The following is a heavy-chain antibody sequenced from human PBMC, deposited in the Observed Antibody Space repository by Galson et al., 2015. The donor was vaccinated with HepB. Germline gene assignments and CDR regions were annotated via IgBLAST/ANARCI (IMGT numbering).Heavy chain of an antibody. Sequence: SLRLSCAASGFSFSSYSMNWVRQAPGKGLEWISFISYSSPIYYADSVKGRFTISRDNAKNSLYLQMNNLRAEDTAVYYCAREGRGYGYASSWHFDYWGQGTLVTVSS. D-gene: IGHD5-18*01. CDR1: GFSFSSYS. CDR3: AREGRGYGYASSWHFDY. J-gene: IGHJ4*02. V-gene: IGHV3-48*01. CDR2: ISYSSPI.